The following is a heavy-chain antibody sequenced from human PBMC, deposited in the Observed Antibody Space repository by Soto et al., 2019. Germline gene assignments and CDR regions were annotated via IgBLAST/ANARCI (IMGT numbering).Heavy chain of an antibody. CDR2: SRNKANSYTT. D-gene: IGHD6-19*01. V-gene: IGHV3-72*01. CDR1: GFTFSDHY. Sequence: EVQLVESGGGLVQPGGSLRLSCAASGFTFSDHYMHLVRQAPGKGLEWVGRSRNKANSYTTEYAASVKGRFTILRDDSKNSVYLQMNSLNTEDTAVYYCATTYSSGYRLNYWGQGTLVTVSS. J-gene: IGHJ4*02. CDR3: ATTYSSGYRLNY.